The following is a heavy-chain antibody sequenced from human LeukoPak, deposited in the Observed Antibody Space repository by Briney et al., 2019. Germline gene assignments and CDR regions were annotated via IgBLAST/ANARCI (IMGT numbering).Heavy chain of an antibody. CDR3: ARDHHRRLYDSQARDTFDI. CDR2: ISYDGSNK. Sequence: GGSLRLSCAASGFTFSSYSINWVRQAPGKGLEWVAVISYDGSNKYYADSVKGRFTISRDNAKNSLYLQMNSLRAEDTAVYYCARDHHRRLYDSQARDTFDIWGQGTMVTVSS. J-gene: IGHJ3*02. V-gene: IGHV3-30*03. D-gene: IGHD3-22*01. CDR1: GFTFSSYS.